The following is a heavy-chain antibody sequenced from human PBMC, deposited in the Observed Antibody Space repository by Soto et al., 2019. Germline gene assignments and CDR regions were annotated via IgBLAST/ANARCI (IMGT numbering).Heavy chain of an antibody. CDR3: VRRSVRDGYNLGMEY. D-gene: IGHD1-1*01. CDR2: IDPSHSYT. CDR1: GYSFTSYW. J-gene: IGHJ4*02. V-gene: IGHV5-10-1*01. Sequence: GESLKISCKGSGYSFTSYWISWVRQMPGKGLEWMWRIDPSHSYTNYSPSFQGHVTISAHKYISTAYLQWSSLKGSDTAVYYCVRRSVRDGYNLGMEYWGQGTLVTVSS.